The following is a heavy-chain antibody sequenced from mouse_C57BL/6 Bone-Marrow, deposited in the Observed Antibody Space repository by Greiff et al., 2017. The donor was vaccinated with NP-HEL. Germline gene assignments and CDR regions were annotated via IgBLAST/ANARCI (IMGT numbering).Heavy chain of an antibody. D-gene: IGHD4-1*01. J-gene: IGHJ4*01. CDR3: ARYWGYYAMDY. V-gene: IGHV1-81*01. Sequence: VQLQQSGAELARPGASVKLSCKASGYTFTSYGISWVKQRTGQGLEWIGEIYPSSGNTYYNEKFKGKATLTADKSSSTAYMELRSLTSEDSAVYFCARYWGYYAMDYWGQGTSVTVSS. CDR2: IYPSSGNT. CDR1: GYTFTSYG.